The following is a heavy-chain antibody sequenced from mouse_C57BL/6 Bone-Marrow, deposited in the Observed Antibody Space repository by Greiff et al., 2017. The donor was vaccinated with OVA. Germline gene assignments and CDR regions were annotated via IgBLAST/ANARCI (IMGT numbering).Heavy chain of an antibody. CDR2: IDPSDSYT. J-gene: IGHJ2*01. CDR1: GYPFTSYW. D-gene: IGHD2-12*01. Sequence: QVQLQQPGAELVMPGASVKLSCKASGYPFTSYWMHWVKQRPGQGLEWIGEIDPSDSYTNYNQKFKGKSTLTVDKSSSTAYMQLSSLTSEDSAVYYCASGGLRQEDYFDYWGQGTTLTVSS. CDR3: ASGGLRQEDYFDY. V-gene: IGHV1-69*01.